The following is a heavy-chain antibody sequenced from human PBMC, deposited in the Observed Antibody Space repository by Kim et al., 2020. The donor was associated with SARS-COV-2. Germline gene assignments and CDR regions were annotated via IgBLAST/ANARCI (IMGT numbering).Heavy chain of an antibody. Sequence: GGSLRLSCAASGFTFSSYSMNWVRQAPGKGLEWVSSISSSSSYIYYADSVKGRFTISRDNAKNSLYLQMNSLRAEDTAVYYCAREVASAVNGVHAVDIWGPGTMVTVSS. D-gene: IGHD2-8*01. CDR2: ISSSSSYI. J-gene: IGHJ3*02. CDR3: AREVASAVNGVHAVDI. V-gene: IGHV3-21*01. CDR1: GFTFSSYS.